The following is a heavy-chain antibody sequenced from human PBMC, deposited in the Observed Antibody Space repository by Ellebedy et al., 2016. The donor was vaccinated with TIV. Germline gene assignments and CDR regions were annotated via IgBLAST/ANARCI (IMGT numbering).Heavy chain of an antibody. J-gene: IGHJ4*02. CDR1: GFTFSSYS. V-gene: IGHV3-21*01. D-gene: IGHD5-24*01. CDR2: ISSSSSYI. Sequence: GESLKISCAASGFTFSSYSMNWVRQAPGKGLEWVSSISSSSSYIYYADSVKGRFTISRDNAKNSLYLQMNSLRAEDTAVYYCARDMAASLFDYWGQGTLVTVSS. CDR3: ARDMAASLFDY.